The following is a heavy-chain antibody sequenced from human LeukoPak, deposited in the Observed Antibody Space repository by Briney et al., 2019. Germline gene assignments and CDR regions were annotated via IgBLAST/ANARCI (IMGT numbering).Heavy chain of an antibody. J-gene: IGHJ4*02. CDR3: AKYTSGRANDY. Sequence: PSETLSLTCTVSGGSINSYSYYWGWIRQPPGEGLEWIGTTYYGESTYYNPSLESRVTIAVDTSKNQFSLRLNSVTAADTAVYYCAKYTSGRANDYWGQGTLVTVSS. V-gene: IGHV4-39*07. CDR2: TYYGEST. D-gene: IGHD2-2*01. CDR1: GGSINSYSYY.